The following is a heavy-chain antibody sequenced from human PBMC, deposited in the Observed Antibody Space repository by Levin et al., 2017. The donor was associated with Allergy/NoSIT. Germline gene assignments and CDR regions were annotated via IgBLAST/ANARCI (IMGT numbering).Heavy chain of an antibody. V-gene: IGHV3-7*01. Sequence: GGSLRLSCAASGFTFNRHWLSWVRQAPGKGLGWVANIKLDGSEKYYVDSVKGRFTISRDNAKNSLYLQMNSLRAEDTAVYYCARSRLGLWFGDFDYWGQGILVTVSS. J-gene: IGHJ4*02. CDR1: GFTFNRHW. CDR2: IKLDGSEK. CDR3: ARSRLGLWFGDFDY. D-gene: IGHD3-10*01.